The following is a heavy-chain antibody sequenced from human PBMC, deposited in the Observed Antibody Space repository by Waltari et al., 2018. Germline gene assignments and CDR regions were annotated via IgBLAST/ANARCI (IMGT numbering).Heavy chain of an antibody. CDR2: IYSGGTT. J-gene: IGHJ4*02. Sequence: EVQLVESGGGLVQPGGSLSLSCAASGFTFSSYSMNWVRQAPGKGLEWVSVIYSGGTTHYADSVKGRFTISRDNSKNTLYLQMNSLRAEDTAVYYCARGAPRDWGQGTLVTVSS. CDR1: GFTFSSYS. CDR3: ARGAPRD. V-gene: IGHV3-66*01.